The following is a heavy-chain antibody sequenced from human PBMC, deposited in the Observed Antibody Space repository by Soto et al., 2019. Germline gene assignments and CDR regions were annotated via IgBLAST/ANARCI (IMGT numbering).Heavy chain of an antibody. Sequence: GESLNISCKGSGYSFTSYWIGLVRQMPGKGLEWMGIIYPGDSDTRYSPSFQGQVTISADKSISTAYLQWSSLKASDTAMYYCASQEMATKNVDAFDIWGQGTMVTV. D-gene: IGHD5-12*01. CDR3: ASQEMATKNVDAFDI. CDR2: IYPGDSDT. J-gene: IGHJ3*02. V-gene: IGHV5-51*01. CDR1: GYSFTSYW.